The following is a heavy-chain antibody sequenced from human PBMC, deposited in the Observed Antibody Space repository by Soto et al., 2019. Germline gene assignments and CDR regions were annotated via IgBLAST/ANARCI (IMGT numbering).Heavy chain of an antibody. CDR1: GFTFSSYA. V-gene: IGHV3-30*04. Sequence: PGGPLRLSCAASGFTFSSYAFHWVRQAPGKGLEWVXVXTXXXSXRXXXEXXXXRFTISRDNSKSTVFLQVKSLRAEDTPVYYCVQSGDGYNYANFLNWGQGTLVTVSS. CDR2: XTXXXSXR. CDR3: VQSGDGYNYANFLN. J-gene: IGHJ4*02. D-gene: IGHD5-18*01.